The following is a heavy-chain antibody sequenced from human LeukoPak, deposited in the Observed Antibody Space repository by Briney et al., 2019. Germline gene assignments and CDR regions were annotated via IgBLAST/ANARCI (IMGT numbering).Heavy chain of an antibody. CDR2: ISSSGSTI. CDR1: GFTFSSYE. V-gene: IGHV3-48*03. D-gene: IGHD2-15*01. J-gene: IGHJ4*02. Sequence: GGSLRLSCAASGFTFSSYEMNWVRQAPGKGLEWVSYISSSGSTIYYADSVKGRFTIPRDNAKNSLYLQMNSLRAEDTAVYYCARLPQPYCSGGSCYVDYWGQGTLVTVSS. CDR3: ARLPQPYCSGGSCYVDY.